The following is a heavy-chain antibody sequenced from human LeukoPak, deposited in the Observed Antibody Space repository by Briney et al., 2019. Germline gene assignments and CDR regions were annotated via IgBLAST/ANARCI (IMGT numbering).Heavy chain of an antibody. D-gene: IGHD3-9*01. V-gene: IGHV1-2*02. CDR3: AREYILTRYYGDY. J-gene: IGHJ4*02. CDR1: GYSVNAYN. CDR2: INHKSGGA. Sequence: ASVKVSCKASGYSVNAYNMHWVRQAPGQGLEWMGWINHKSGGANYAQKFQGRVSMTWDTSISTAYLELSRLRSDDTAVYYCAREYILTRYYGDYWGQGTLVTVSS.